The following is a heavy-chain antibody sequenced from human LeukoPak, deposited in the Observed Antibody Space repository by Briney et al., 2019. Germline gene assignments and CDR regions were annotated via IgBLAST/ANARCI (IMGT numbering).Heavy chain of an antibody. CDR2: IYPGDSDT. J-gene: IGHJ3*02. CDR1: GYSFTSYW. D-gene: IGHD3-22*01. Sequence: GESLKISCKGSGYSFTSYWIGWVRQMPGKGLEWMGIIYPGDSDTRYSPSFQGQVTISADKSISTAYLQWSSLKASDTAMYYCARVPQYYYDSSGYFFDIWGQGTMVTVSS. CDR3: ARVPQYYYDSSGYFFDI. V-gene: IGHV5-51*01.